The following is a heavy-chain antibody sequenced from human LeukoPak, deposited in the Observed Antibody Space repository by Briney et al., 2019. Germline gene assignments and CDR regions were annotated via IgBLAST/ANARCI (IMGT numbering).Heavy chain of an antibody. J-gene: IGHJ4*02. CDR3: ARGRYYFDY. Sequence: TGGSLRLSCAASGFTFSSYAMSWVRQAPGKSLEWVSGIGGSGSRTYYADSVKGRFTISRDNAKNTLYLQMNSLRAEDTAVYYCARGRYYFDYWGQGTLVTVSS. V-gene: IGHV3-23*01. CDR1: GFTFSSYA. CDR2: IGGSGSRT.